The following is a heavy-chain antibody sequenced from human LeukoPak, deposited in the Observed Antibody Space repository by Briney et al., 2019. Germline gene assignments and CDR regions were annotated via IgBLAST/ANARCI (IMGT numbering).Heavy chain of an antibody. Sequence: GGSLRLSCAASGFSFSTYGMHWVRQAPGKGLEWVAVISYDGSNKYYADSVKGRFTISRDNSKNTLYLQMNSLRAEDTAVYYCAKGGYYDSSGPMGDYWGQGTLVTVSS. CDR2: ISYDGSNK. CDR1: GFSFSTYG. V-gene: IGHV3-30*18. CDR3: AKGGYYDSSGPMGDY. D-gene: IGHD3-22*01. J-gene: IGHJ4*02.